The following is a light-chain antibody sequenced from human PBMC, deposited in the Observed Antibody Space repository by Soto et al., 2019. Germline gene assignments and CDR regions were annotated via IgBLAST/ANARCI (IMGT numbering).Light chain of an antibody. Sequence: DIQLTQSPSSLSASVGDRVTIACRASQGISTSLNWYQQKPGKAPKLMIYAATTLQSGVPSRFSGSGSGAEFTLTISSLQPEDSATYYCQQSYDTFYSFGQGTRVEIK. J-gene: IGKJ2*03. CDR3: QQSYDTFYS. CDR2: AAT. CDR1: QGISTS. V-gene: IGKV1-39*01.